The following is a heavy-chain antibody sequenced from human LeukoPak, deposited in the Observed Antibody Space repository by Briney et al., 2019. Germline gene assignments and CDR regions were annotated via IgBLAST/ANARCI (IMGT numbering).Heavy chain of an antibody. CDR2: INPNSGDT. D-gene: IGHD2-2*01. Sequence: ASVKVSCKASGYTFTSYAMHWVRQAPGQGLEWMGRINPNSGDTNYSQKFQGRVTMTRDTSISTTYMELSRLKSDDTAVYYCARDLRQSGTSLYYIDYWGQGTLVTVSS. V-gene: IGHV1-2*06. CDR3: ARDLRQSGTSLYYIDY. J-gene: IGHJ4*02. CDR1: GYTFTSYA.